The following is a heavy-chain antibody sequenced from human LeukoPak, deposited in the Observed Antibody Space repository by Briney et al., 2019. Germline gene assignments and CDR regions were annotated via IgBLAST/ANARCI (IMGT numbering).Heavy chain of an antibody. CDR3: ARVGGGSYYDYYYYYMDV. V-gene: IGHV4-4*02. CDR2: IYHSGST. J-gene: IGHJ6*03. CDR1: GGSISSSNW. Sequence: PSETLSLTCAASGGSISSSNWWSWVRQPPGQGLEWIGEIYHSGSTNYNPSLKSRVTISVDKSKNQFSLKLSSVTAADTAVYYCARVGGGSYYDYYYYYMDVWGKGTTVTVSS. D-gene: IGHD1-26*01.